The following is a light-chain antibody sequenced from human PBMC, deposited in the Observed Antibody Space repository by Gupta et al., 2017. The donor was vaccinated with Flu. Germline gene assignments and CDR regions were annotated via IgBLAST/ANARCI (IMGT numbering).Light chain of an antibody. CDR1: QSVSSY. V-gene: IGKV3-11*01. Sequence: IVLTQSPATLSLSPGERATLSCRASQSVSSYLAWYQQKPGQAPRLLIYDASNRATGIPARFSGSGSGTDFTLTISSLEPEEFAVYYCQQRSNWQTFGQGTKVEIK. J-gene: IGKJ1*01. CDR3: QQRSNWQT. CDR2: DAS.